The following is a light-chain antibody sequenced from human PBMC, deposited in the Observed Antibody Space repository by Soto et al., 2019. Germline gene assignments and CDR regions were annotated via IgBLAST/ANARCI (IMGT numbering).Light chain of an antibody. J-gene: IGLJ1*01. CDR3: CSYARSTSYV. Sequence: QSALTQPASVSGSPGQSLTISCTGTYSDVGGYNFVTWYQQHPGKAPKLIIHDVDTRPSGVSNRFSGSKSGTTASLTISGLQPEDEADYYCCSYARSTSYVFGTGTKLTVL. CDR2: DVD. CDR1: YSDVGGYNF. V-gene: IGLV2-14*01.